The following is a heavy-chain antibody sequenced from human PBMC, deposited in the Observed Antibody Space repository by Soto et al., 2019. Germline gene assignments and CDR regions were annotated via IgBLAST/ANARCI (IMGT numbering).Heavy chain of an antibody. V-gene: IGHV1-69*13. D-gene: IGHD3-3*01. CDR3: ARVRSGITIFGVVAYHFDI. CDR2: IIPIFGTA. CDR1: GGTFSSYA. Sequence: GASVKVSCKASGGTFSSYAISWVRQAPGQGLEWMGGIIPIFGTANYAQKFQGRVTITADESTSTAYMELSSLRSEDTAVYYCARVRSGITIFGVVAYHFDIWGQGTMVTVSS. J-gene: IGHJ3*02.